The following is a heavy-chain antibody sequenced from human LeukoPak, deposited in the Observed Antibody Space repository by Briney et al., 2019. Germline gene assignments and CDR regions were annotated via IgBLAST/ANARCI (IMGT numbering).Heavy chain of an antibody. CDR3: ARAGYSYGYYYYYYMDV. CDR2: INPSGST. J-gene: IGHJ6*03. Sequence: SETLSLTCAVYGGSFSGYYWTWIRQPPGKGLEWIGEINPSGSTNYNPSLKSRVTISVDTSKNQFSLKLSSVTAADTAVYYCARAGYSYGYYYYYYMDVWGKGTTVTVSS. CDR1: GGSFSGYY. V-gene: IGHV4-34*01. D-gene: IGHD5-18*01.